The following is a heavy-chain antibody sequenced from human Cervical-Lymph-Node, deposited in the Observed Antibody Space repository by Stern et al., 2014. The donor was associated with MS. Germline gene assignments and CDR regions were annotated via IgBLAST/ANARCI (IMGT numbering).Heavy chain of an antibody. CDR3: ARDYYGSGKLLNYYYYGMDV. D-gene: IGHD3-10*01. CDR2: ISSSRSYI. CDR1: GFTFSSYS. V-gene: IGHV3-21*01. Sequence: EVQLVESGGGLVKPGGSLRLSCAASGFTFSSYSMNWVRQAPGKGLEWVSSISSSRSYIYYADSVKGRFTISRDNAKNSLYLQMNSLRAEDTAVYYCARDYYGSGKLLNYYYYGMDVWGQGTTVTVSS. J-gene: IGHJ6*02.